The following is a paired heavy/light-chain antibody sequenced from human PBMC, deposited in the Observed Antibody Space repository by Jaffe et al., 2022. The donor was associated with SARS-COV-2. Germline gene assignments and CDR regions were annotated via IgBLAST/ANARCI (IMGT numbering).Heavy chain of an antibody. CDR1: GGSISSGSYY. CDR3: ARERGGYSGYPPSGSGTFDY. CDR2: IYTSGST. D-gene: IGHD5-12*01. Sequence: QVQLQESGPGLVKPSQTLSLTCTVSGGSISSGSYYWSWIRQPAGKGLEWIGRIYTSGSTNYNPSLKSRVTISVDTSKNQFSLKLSSVTAADTAVYYCARERGGYSGYPPSGSGTFDYWGQGTLVTVSS. V-gene: IGHV4-61*02. J-gene: IGHJ4*02.
Light chain of an antibody. J-gene: IGKJ1*01. Sequence: DIQMTQSPSSLSASVGDRVTITCRASQSISSYLNWYQQKPGKAPKLLIYAASSLQSGVPSRFSGSGSGTDFTLTISSLQPEDFATYYCQQSYSTRTFGQGTKVEIK. CDR3: QQSYSTRT. V-gene: IGKV1-39*01. CDR2: AAS. CDR1: QSISSY.